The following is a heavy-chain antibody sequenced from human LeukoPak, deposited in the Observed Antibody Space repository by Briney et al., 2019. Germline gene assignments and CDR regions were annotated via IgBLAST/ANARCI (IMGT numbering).Heavy chain of an antibody. CDR1: GDTFGSYD. J-gene: IGHJ4*02. Sequence: PGGSLRLSCVASGDTFGSYDMHWVRQATGESLEWVSAIGGGGNTYYPGSVKGRFTISRDNAKNSLYLQMNSLRAGDTAVYYCARGGYHAYYLDYWGQGSLVTVSS. CDR2: IGGGGNT. V-gene: IGHV3-13*01. D-gene: IGHD5-18*01. CDR3: ARGGYHAYYLDY.